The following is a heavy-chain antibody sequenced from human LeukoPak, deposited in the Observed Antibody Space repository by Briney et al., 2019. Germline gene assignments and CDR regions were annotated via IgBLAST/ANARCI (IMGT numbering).Heavy chain of an antibody. Sequence: GGSLRLSCAASGFTFSTYSMNWVRQAPGKGLEWVSSITGSSNFMSYADSVKGRFTISRDNARNPLYLQMNSLRAEDTAVYYCAGDFSQSRNSDYWGQGTLVTVSS. CDR3: AGDFSQSRNSDY. J-gene: IGHJ4*02. V-gene: IGHV3-21*01. CDR2: ITGSSNFM. CDR1: GFTFSTYS. D-gene: IGHD4-23*01.